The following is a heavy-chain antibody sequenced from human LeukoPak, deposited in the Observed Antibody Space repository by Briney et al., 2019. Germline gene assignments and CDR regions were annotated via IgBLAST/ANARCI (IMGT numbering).Heavy chain of an antibody. CDR1: GFSVSNNY. CDR3: AREWGYCSGGRCFSDY. V-gene: IGHV3-21*01. CDR2: ISSISSHI. D-gene: IGHD2-15*01. Sequence: GGSLRLSCAASGFSVSNNYMNWVRQAPGKGLEWVSSISSISSHIYYADSVKGRFTISRDNAKNSLYLQMNSLRAEDTAVYYCAREWGYCSGGRCFSDYWGQGTLVTVSS. J-gene: IGHJ4*02.